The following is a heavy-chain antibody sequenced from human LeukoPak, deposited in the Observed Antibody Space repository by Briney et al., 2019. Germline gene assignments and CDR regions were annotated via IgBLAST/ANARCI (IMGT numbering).Heavy chain of an antibody. V-gene: IGHV3-74*01. D-gene: IGHD6-19*01. Sequence: PGGSLRLSCAASGFSLSGYWMHWVRQAPGKGLVWVSRISPDGSDTTYADSVKGRFTISRDNSKNTLYLQMNSLRPEDTAVYYCARAPLHSNGWSFDYWGQGTLVTVSS. J-gene: IGHJ4*02. CDR1: GFSLSGYW. CDR3: ARAPLHSNGWSFDY. CDR2: ISPDGSDT.